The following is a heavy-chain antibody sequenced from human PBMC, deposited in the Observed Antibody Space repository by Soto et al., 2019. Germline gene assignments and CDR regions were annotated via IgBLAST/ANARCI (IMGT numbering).Heavy chain of an antibody. V-gene: IGHV3-23*01. D-gene: IGHD4-4*01. CDR2: ISGSGIST. Sequence: GGSLRLSCAASGFTFSTYPMSWVRQAPGKGLEWVSGISGSGISTYYTDSVKGRFTISRDNSKDTVFLQMNSLRDEDTAVYYCVKPPVITASYYYYDMDVWGQGTTVTVSS. CDR1: GFTFSTYP. J-gene: IGHJ6*02. CDR3: VKPPVITASYYYYDMDV.